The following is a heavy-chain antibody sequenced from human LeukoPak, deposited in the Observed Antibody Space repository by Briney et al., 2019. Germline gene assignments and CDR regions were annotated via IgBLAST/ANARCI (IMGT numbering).Heavy chain of an antibody. Sequence: GGSLRLSCAASGFTFSSYEMNWVRQAPGKGLEWVSYISSSDSTIYYADSVKGRFTISRDNAKNSLYLQMNSLRAEDTAVYYCARDQVVPAAIYMDVWGKGTTVTISS. CDR3: ARDQVVPAAIYMDV. CDR1: GFTFSSYE. J-gene: IGHJ6*03. V-gene: IGHV3-48*03. CDR2: ISSSDSTI. D-gene: IGHD2-2*01.